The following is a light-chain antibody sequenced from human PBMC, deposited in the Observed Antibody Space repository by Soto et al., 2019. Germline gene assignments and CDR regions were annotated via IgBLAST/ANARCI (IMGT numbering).Light chain of an antibody. V-gene: IGKV3D-15*01. J-gene: IGKJ5*01. CDR2: GIS. CDR3: QQHSHWPIT. Sequence: EVVMAQSPATLSVSPGERATLSCRASQSVNSNYLAWYQQKPGQPPRLLIYGISTRATGIPDRFSASGSGTEFSLTISSLQHEDFAIFYCQQHSHWPITCGPGTRLEMK. CDR1: QSVNSN.